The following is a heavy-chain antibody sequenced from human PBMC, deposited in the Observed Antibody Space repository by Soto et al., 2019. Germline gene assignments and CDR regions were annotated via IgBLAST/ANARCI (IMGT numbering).Heavy chain of an antibody. CDR1: GGTFSSYA. J-gene: IGHJ6*02. CDR2: IIPISDTT. V-gene: IGHV1-69*01. CDR3: ARSHGSSTSLEIYYYYYYAMDV. Sequence: QVQLVQSGAEVKKPGSSVKVSCKASGGTFSSYAISWVRQAPGQGLEWMGGIIPISDTTNYAQKFQGRVTITADESTSTAYMELSSLRSEDTAVYYCARSHGSSTSLEIYYYYYYAMDVWGQGTTVTVSS. D-gene: IGHD2-2*01.